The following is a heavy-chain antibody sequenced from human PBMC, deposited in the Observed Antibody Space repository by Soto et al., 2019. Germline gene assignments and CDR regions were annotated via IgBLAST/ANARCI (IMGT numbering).Heavy chain of an antibody. V-gene: IGHV3-23*01. CDR3: AKVYYYDSSGYLDY. CDR1: GSTFSSYA. D-gene: IGHD3-22*01. Sequence: GGSLRLSCAASGSTFSSYAMSWVRQAPGKGLEWVSAISGSGGSTYYADSVKGRFTISRDNSKNTLYLQMNSLRAEDTAVYYCAKVYYYDSSGYLDYWGQGTLVTVSS. J-gene: IGHJ4*02. CDR2: ISGSGGST.